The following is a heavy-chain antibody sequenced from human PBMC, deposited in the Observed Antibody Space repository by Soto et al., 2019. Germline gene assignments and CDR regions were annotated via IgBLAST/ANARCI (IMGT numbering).Heavy chain of an antibody. CDR1: GFTVTNAW. J-gene: IGHJ3*02. CDR3: PTVRISTYYDSWSAKEGGAFDI. Sequence: GGSLRLSCAASGFTVTNAWMSWVRRAPGKGLEWIGRIKSKADGGTTDYAAPVKGRFTISRDESKNTLYLQMNSLETEDTALYYCPTVRISTYYDSWSAKEGGAFDIWGQGTMVTVSS. CDR2: IKSKADGGTT. D-gene: IGHD3-3*01. V-gene: IGHV3-15*01.